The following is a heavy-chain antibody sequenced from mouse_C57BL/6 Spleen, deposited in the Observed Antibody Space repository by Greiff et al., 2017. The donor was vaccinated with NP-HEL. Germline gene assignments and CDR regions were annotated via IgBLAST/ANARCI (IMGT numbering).Heavy chain of an antibody. Sequence: VQLQQPGAELVMPGASVKLSCKASGYTFTSYWMHWVKQRPGQGLEWIGEIDPSDSYTNYNQKFKGKSTLTVDKSSSTAYMQLSSLTSEDSAVYYCARSGYDYDGGYWYFDVWGTGTTVTVSS. CDR2: IDPSDSYT. CDR1: GYTFTSYW. D-gene: IGHD2-4*01. CDR3: ARSGYDYDGGYWYFDV. V-gene: IGHV1-69*01. J-gene: IGHJ1*03.